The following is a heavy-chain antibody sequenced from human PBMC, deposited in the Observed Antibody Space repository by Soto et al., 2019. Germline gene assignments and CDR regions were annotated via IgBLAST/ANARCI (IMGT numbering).Heavy chain of an antibody. CDR2: IIPISGTA. V-gene: IGHV1-69*12. CDR3: ARANCISTSCYWDNYYYYGMDV. J-gene: IGHJ6*02. Sequence: QVQLVQSGAEVKKPGSSVKVSCKASGGTFSSYAISWVRQAPGQGLEWMGGIIPISGTANYAQKFQGRVTITADESTSTAYMELSSLRSEDTAVYYCARANCISTSCYWDNYYYYGMDVWGQGTTVTVSS. CDR1: GGTFSSYA. D-gene: IGHD2-2*01.